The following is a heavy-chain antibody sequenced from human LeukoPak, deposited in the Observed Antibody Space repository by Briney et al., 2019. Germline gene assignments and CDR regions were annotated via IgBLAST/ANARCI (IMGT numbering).Heavy chain of an antibody. D-gene: IGHD1-26*01. Sequence: SETLSLTCTVSGGSISSGDYYWSWIRQPPGKGLEWIGYIYYSGSTNYNPSLKSRVTISVVTSKNQFSLKLSSVTAADTAVYYCARIEVGAKLYYFDYWGQGTLVTVSS. CDR1: GGSISSGDYY. V-gene: IGHV4-61*08. J-gene: IGHJ4*02. CDR2: IYYSGST. CDR3: ARIEVGAKLYYFDY.